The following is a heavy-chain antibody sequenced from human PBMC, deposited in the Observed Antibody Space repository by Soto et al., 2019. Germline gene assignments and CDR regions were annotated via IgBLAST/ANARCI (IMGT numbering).Heavy chain of an antibody. CDR3: ARGTGPGSFLIDY. V-gene: IGHV3-33*01. D-gene: IGHD3-10*01. J-gene: IGHJ4*02. Sequence: QVQLVGSGGGVVQPGRSLRLSCAASGFIFSNYAIHWVRKAPGQGLEWVALIWSDGSYENYAESVKGRFTISRDNSKNTLYLQVNSLRVDDTAVDFCARGTGPGSFLIDYWGQGTLVTVSS. CDR2: IWSDGSYE. CDR1: GFIFSNYA.